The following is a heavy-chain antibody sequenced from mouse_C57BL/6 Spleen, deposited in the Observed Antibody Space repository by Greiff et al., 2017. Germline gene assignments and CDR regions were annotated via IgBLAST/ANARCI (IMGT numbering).Heavy chain of an antibody. V-gene: IGHV1-59*01. CDR3: ARGEGIWFAY. CDR2: IDPSDSYT. J-gene: IGHJ3*01. CDR1: GYTFTSYW. Sequence: QVQLQQPGAELVRPGTSVKLSCKASGYTFTSYWMHWVKQRPGQGLEWIGVIDPSDSYTNYNQKFKGKATLTVDTSSSTAYMQLSSLTSEDSAVYYCARGEGIWFAYWGQGTLVTVSA.